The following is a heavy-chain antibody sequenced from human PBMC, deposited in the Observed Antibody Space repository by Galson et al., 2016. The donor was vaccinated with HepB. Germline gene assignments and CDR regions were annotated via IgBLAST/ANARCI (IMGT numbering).Heavy chain of an antibody. J-gene: IGHJ4*02. CDR2: IHHSGSS. CDR3: ARLSATYYVDN. V-gene: IGHV4-4*02. CDR1: GDSVISNNW. Sequence: SETLSLTCAVSGDSVISNNWWSWVRQPPGKGLEWIGKIHHSGSSNYNPSLKSRLTMSVDKSKNQFSLRLTSVTVADAAVYYCARLSATYYVDNWGQGTLVTVSS.